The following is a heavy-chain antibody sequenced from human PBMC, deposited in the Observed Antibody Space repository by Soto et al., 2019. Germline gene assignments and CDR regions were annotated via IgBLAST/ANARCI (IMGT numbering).Heavy chain of an antibody. Sequence: QVQLVESGGGVVQPGRSLRLSCAVSGFTLSSHAMHWVRQSPGKGLEWVALILADGSNKYYADSVKGRFTTSRDNSKNTMYLKMNSLCVEDTAVYYCASDDEGCSDCDLGYWGQGALVTVSS. CDR3: ASDDEGCSDCDLGY. D-gene: IGHD6-25*01. CDR2: ILADGSNK. CDR1: GFTLSSHA. V-gene: IGHV3-30-3*01. J-gene: IGHJ4*02.